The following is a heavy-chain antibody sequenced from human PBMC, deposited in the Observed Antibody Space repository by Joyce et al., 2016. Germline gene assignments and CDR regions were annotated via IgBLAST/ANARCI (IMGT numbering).Heavy chain of an antibody. CDR2: TYVRSNGYN. J-gene: IGHJ5*02. D-gene: IGHD1-14*01. Sequence: QVQLQSSGPGLLKTSQTLSLTCAISGDIISSNNAAWNWIRQPPSRGLEWLGRTYVRSNGYNDYALSEKGRISINPDTSKNQISLQLKSVTPEDTAVYYCVRERRTTTYTGGKSWLDRWGQGTLVTVSS. CDR3: VRERRTTTYTGGKSWLDR. V-gene: IGHV6-1*01. CDR1: GDIISSNNAA.